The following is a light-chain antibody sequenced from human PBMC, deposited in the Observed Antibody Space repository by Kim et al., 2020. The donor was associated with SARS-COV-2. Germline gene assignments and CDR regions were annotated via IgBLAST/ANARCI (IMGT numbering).Light chain of an antibody. CDR1: QSVSSS. V-gene: IGKV3-15*01. J-gene: IGKJ2*01. Sequence: PGQRATHAGRASQSVSSSLAWYQQKPGQAPRLLIYGASTRATGIPARFSGSGSGTEVTLTISSLQSEDFAVYYCQQYNNWPPPYTFGQGTKLEI. CDR3: QQYNNWPPPYT. CDR2: GAS.